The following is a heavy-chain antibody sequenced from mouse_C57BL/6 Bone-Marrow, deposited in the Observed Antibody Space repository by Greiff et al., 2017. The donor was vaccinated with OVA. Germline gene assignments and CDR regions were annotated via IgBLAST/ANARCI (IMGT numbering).Heavy chain of an antibody. CDR1: GYTFTSYW. D-gene: IGHD1-1*01. J-gene: IGHJ2*01. CDR3: ASYDYGSSFDY. V-gene: IGHV1-69*01. Sequence: QVQLQQPGAELVMPGASVKLSCKASGYTFTSYWMHWVKQRPGQGLEWIGEIDPSDSYTNYNQKFKGKSTLTVDKSSSTAYMQLSSLTSEDSAVYYCASYDYGSSFDYWGQGTTLTVSS. CDR2: IDPSDSYT.